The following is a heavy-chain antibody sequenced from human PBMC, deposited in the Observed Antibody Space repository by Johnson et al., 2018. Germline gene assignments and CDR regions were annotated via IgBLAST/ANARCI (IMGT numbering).Heavy chain of an antibody. CDR3: ARDGYYYDSSGAYDFYYYVDV. Sequence: QVQLQESGPGLVKPSQTLSLTCSVSGASISSGTYYWTWLRQPPGKGLAWIGYISYTGSTSYKPSLRSRVTISVDLSKNQFSLELNSVTATDTALYFCARDGYYYDSSGAYDFYYYVDVWGRGTTVTVSS. D-gene: IGHD3-22*01. CDR1: GASISSGTYY. CDR2: ISYTGST. J-gene: IGHJ6*03. V-gene: IGHV4-30-4*01.